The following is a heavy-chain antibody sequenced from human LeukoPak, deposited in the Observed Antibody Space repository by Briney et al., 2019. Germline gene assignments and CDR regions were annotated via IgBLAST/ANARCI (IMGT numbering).Heavy chain of an antibody. V-gene: IGHV3-7*01. CDR1: VFTFISDW. D-gene: IGHD4-23*01. CDR3: ARDGSYGGNFY. J-gene: IGHJ4*02. Sequence: PGGSLRLSCAASVFTFISDWMSWVRQAPGRGLGLVANIKQDGSENSYVDSEKGRFTISRDNAKNSLYLQMNSLRAEDTAVYYCARDGSYGGNFYWGQGTLVTVSS. CDR2: IKQDGSEN.